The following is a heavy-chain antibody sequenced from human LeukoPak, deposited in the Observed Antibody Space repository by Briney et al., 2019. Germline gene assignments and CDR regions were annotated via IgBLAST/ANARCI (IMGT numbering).Heavy chain of an antibody. CDR1: GGSISSYY. J-gene: IGHJ3*02. D-gene: IGHD4-17*01. Sequence: SETLSLTCTVSGGSISSYYWSWIRQPPGQGLEWIGYIYYSGSTNYNPSLKSRVTISVDTSKNQFSLKLSSVTAADTAVYYCARDIDYAHTFDIWGQGTMVTVSS. V-gene: IGHV4-59*01. CDR2: IYYSGST. CDR3: ARDIDYAHTFDI.